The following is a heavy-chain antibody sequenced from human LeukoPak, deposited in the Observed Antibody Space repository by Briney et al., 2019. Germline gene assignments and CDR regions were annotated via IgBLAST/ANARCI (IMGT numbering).Heavy chain of an antibody. Sequence: GGSLRLSCAASGFTFSSYAMHWVRQAPGKGLEWVAVISYDGSNKYYADSVKGRFTISRDNSKNTLYLQMNSLRAEDTAVYYCAGGRGPWGTTPDYFDYWGQGTLVTVSS. J-gene: IGHJ4*02. CDR3: AGGRGPWGTTPDYFDY. CDR1: GFTFSSYA. CDR2: ISYDGSNK. V-gene: IGHV3-30-3*01. D-gene: IGHD3-16*01.